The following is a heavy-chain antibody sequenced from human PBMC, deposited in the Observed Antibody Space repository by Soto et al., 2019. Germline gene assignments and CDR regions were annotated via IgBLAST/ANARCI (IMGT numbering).Heavy chain of an antibody. CDR3: ARAYGDYGGYYYGMDV. V-gene: IGHV1-3*05. CDR2: INAGNGNT. J-gene: IGHJ6*02. CDR1: GYTFTSYA. Sequence: QVQLVQSGAEEKKPGASVKVSCKASGYTFTSYAMHWVRQAPGHRLEWMGWINAGNGNTKYSQKFQGRVTITRDTSASTAYRELSSLRSEDTAVYYCARAYGDYGGYYYGMDVWGQGTTVTVSS. D-gene: IGHD4-17*01.